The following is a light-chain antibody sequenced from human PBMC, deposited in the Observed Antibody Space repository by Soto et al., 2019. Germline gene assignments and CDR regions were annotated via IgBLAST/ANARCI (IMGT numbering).Light chain of an antibody. CDR2: DAS. CDR1: QSVSTN. J-gene: IGKJ1*01. V-gene: IGKV3D-15*01. Sequence: IVMTQFPATLSEPPGARVTLSCRASQSVSTNVAWYQQKPGEAPRLLIFDASARAVDIPGRFSGSVSGTEFTLTISSLQPEDFAVYFCHSYDKWPPGTFAQGTKV. CDR3: HSYDKWPPGT.